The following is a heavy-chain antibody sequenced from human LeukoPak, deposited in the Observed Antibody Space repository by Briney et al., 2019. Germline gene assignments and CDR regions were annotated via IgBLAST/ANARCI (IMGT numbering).Heavy chain of an antibody. Sequence: PGGSLRLSCAASGFTFSSYWMSWVRQAPGKGLEWVANIKQDGSENHSVDSVKGRFTISRDNAKNSLFLQMNSLRADDTAVYYCARGADGSGSYSIDYWGQGTLVTVSS. CDR1: GFTFSSYW. CDR3: ARGADGSGSYSIDY. V-gene: IGHV3-7*01. D-gene: IGHD3-10*01. J-gene: IGHJ4*02. CDR2: IKQDGSEN.